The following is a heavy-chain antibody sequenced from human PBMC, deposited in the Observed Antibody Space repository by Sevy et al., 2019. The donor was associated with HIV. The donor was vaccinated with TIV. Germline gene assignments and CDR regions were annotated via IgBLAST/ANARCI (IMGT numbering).Heavy chain of an antibody. V-gene: IGHV3-21*01. CDR2: ISSSSSYI. Sequence: GGSLRLSCAASGFTFSSYIMNWVRQAPGKGLEEVSSISSSSSYIYYADSVKGRFTISRDNAKNSLYLQMNSLRVEDTAVYYCARGVRDFWSGYPDYWGQGTLVTVSS. CDR3: ARGVRDFWSGYPDY. J-gene: IGHJ4*02. CDR1: GFTFSSYI. D-gene: IGHD3-3*01.